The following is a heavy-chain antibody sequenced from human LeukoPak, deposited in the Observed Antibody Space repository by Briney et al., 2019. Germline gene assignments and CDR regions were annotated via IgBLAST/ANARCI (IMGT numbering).Heavy chain of an antibody. D-gene: IGHD4-11*01. V-gene: IGHV3-33*01. Sequence: GGSLRLSCAASGFTFSSYGMHWVRQAPGKGLEWVAVIWYDGSNKYYADSVKGRFTISSDNSKNTLYLQMNSLRAEDTAVYYCARDRMTTVTYFDYWGQGTLVTVSS. CDR2: IWYDGSNK. CDR3: ARDRMTTVTYFDY. J-gene: IGHJ4*02. CDR1: GFTFSSYG.